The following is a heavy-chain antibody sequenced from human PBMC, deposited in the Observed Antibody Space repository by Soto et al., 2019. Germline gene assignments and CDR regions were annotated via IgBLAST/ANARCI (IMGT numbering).Heavy chain of an antibody. V-gene: IGHV1-18*01. CDR2: ISTDNGNT. CDR1: GYSFLSYD. Sequence: QVQLVQSGAEVKKPGASVKVSCKASGYSFLSYDISWVRQAPGQGLEWMGWISTDNGNTNYAQKVQGRVTMTTDTSTRTAYMELRSLRSDDTAVYYCAGGMDDAFDIWGQGTMVTVSS. J-gene: IGHJ3*02. CDR3: AGGMDDAFDI.